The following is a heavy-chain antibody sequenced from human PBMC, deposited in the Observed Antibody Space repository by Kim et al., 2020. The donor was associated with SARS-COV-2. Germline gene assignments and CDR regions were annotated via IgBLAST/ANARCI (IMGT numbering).Heavy chain of an antibody. V-gene: IGHV4-59*01. Sequence: HYNPPLKSRVTISVDTSKNQCSLKLSSVTAVDTAVYYCARSTRFLERFDPWGQGTLVTVSS. CDR3: ARSTRFLERFDP. J-gene: IGHJ5*02. D-gene: IGHD3-3*01.